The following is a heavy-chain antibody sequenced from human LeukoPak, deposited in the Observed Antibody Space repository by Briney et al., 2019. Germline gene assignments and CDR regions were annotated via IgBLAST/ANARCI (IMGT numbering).Heavy chain of an antibody. CDR1: GFTFRNYG. V-gene: IGHV1-3*01. Sequence: ASVKVSCKASGFTFRNYGMHWVRQAPGQRLEWMGWIKPTNEKTKYSEKFQGRATISRDTGASTVYMELSSLRSEDTAVYYCARDHRTESDGYYFVNELWYFDLWGRGTLVSVSS. CDR3: ARDHRTESDGYYFVNELWYFDL. D-gene: IGHD3-22*01. J-gene: IGHJ2*01. CDR2: IKPTNEKT.